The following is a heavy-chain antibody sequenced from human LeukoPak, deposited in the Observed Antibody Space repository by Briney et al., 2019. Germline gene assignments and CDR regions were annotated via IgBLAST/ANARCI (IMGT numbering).Heavy chain of an antibody. CDR2: INSDGSST. CDR1: GFTFSSYW. D-gene: IGHD6-13*01. Sequence: GGTLRLSCTAYGFTFSSYWMHWVRQAPGKGLVWVSRINSDGSSTSHADSVKGRFTISRDNAKNTLYLQMNSLRAEDTAVYYCARKGAVSSSWYTSDYWGQGTLVTVSS. J-gene: IGHJ4*02. CDR3: ARKGAVSSSWYTSDY. V-gene: IGHV3-74*01.